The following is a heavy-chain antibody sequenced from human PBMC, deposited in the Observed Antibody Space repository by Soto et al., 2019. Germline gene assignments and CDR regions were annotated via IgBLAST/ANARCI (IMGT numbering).Heavy chain of an antibody. J-gene: IGHJ4*02. CDR2: INPNNGDT. Sequence: ASVKVSCKTSGYFFTSHYIHWVRLAPGRGLEWMGRINPNNGDTNSPQKFQGRVTMTSDTSISTAYMEMSGLRSDDTALYYCAREVTYGGGSFSLGLWGQVTLVPVSS. CDR3: AREVTYGGGSFSLGL. V-gene: IGHV1-2*06. CDR1: GYFFTSHY. D-gene: IGHD3-10*01.